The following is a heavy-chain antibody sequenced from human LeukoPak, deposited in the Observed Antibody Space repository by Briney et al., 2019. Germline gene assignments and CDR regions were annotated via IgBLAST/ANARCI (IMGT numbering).Heavy chain of an antibody. CDR1: GYTFTSYD. J-gene: IGHJ5*02. V-gene: IGHV1-8*01. CDR2: MNPNSGNT. Sequence: GASVKVSCKASGYTFTSYDINWVRQATGQGLEWMGWMNPNSGNTGYAQKFQGRVTMTRNTSISTAYMELSSLRSEDTAVYYCARGESGYCSSTSCYSNNWFDPWGQGTLVTVSS. D-gene: IGHD2-2*01. CDR3: ARGESGYCSSTSCYSNNWFDP.